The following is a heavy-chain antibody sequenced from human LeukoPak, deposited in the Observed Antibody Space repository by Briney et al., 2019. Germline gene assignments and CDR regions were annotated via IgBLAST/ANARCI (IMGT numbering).Heavy chain of an antibody. CDR3: ARGGPSCSSTSCYFDAFDV. J-gene: IGHJ3*01. CDR1: GFTFSSYG. V-gene: IGHV3-33*01. CDR2: IWYDGSTK. Sequence: GRSLRLSCTASGFTFSSYGLHWVRQAPGKGLEWVAIIWYDGSTKYYADSVKGRFTISRDDSKNTLFLQMNSLRAEDTAVYYCARGGPSCSSTSCYFDAFDVWGQGTMVTVSS. D-gene: IGHD2-2*01.